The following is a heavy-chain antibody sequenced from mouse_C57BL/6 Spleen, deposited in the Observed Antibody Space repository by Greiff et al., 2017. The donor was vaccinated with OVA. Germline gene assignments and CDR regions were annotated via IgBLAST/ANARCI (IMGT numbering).Heavy chain of an antibody. CDR3: ARIIPTVVGRGY. CDR1: GYTFTSYW. CDR2: IDPSDSYT. V-gene: IGHV1-50*01. D-gene: IGHD1-1*01. J-gene: IGHJ2*01. Sequence: VQLQQPGAELVKPGASVKLSCKASGYTFTSYWMQWVKQRPGQGLEWIGEIDPSDSYTNYNQKFKGKATLTVDTSSSTAYMQLSSLTSEDSAVYYCARIIPTVVGRGYWGQGTTLTVSS.